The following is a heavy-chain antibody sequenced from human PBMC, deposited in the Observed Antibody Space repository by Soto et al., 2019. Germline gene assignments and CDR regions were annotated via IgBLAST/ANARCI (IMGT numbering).Heavy chain of an antibody. CDR1: GYTFTSYD. V-gene: IGHV1-8*01. CDR2: MNPSTGNT. J-gene: IGHJ5*02. D-gene: IGHD6-19*01. Sequence: QVQLVQSGAEVKKPGASVKVSCKASGYTFTSYDIIWVRQAPGQGLEWMGWMNPSTGNTDSAEKFXXSXXMTRNTSISTVYMELSSLSFEDTAVYYCARGRIIVAGGFAPWGQGTLVTVSS. CDR3: ARGRIIVAGGFAP.